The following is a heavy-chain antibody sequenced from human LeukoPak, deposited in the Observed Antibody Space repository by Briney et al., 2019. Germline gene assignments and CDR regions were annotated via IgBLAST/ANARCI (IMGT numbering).Heavy chain of an antibody. D-gene: IGHD3-16*02. CDR3: ARDARYDYVWGSYRYTIDYFDY. J-gene: IGHJ4*02. V-gene: IGHV3-21*01. CDR1: GSTFSSYS. CDR2: ISSSGSYI. Sequence: GGSLRLSCAASGSTFSSYSMNWVRQAPGKGLEWVSSISSSGSYIYYADSVKGRFTISRDNAKNSLYLQMNSLRAEDTAVYYCARDARYDYVWGSYRYTIDYFDYWGQGTLVTVSS.